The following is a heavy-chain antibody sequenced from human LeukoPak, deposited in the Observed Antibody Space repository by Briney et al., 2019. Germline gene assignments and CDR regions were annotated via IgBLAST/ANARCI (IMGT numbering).Heavy chain of an antibody. D-gene: IGHD3-22*01. V-gene: IGHV1-69*05. CDR2: IIPIFGTA. J-gene: IGHJ4*02. CDR1: GGSFRSPA. Sequence: SVKVSCKTSGGSFRSPAISWVRQAPGQGLEWMGGIIPIFGTANYAQKFQGRVTITTDESTSTAYMELSSLRSDDTAVYYCARDGLDYYYDNGGGSFDYWGQGTLVTVSS. CDR3: ARDGLDYYYDNGGGSFDY.